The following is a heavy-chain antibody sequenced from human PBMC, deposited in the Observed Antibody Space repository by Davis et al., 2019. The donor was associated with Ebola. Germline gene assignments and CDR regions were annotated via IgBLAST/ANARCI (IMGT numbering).Heavy chain of an antibody. CDR1: GFTFSSYW. V-gene: IGHV3-7*03. D-gene: IGHD1-26*01. J-gene: IGHJ4*02. CDR2: LKQDGGET. Sequence: SLKISCAASGFTFSSYWTSWVRQAPGKGLEWVPTLKQDGGETHYVDSVKGRFTISRDNTKNSLYLQMNGLRAEDTDVYYCAAGQWVLPEDYWGQGTLVAVSS. CDR3: AAGQWVLPEDY.